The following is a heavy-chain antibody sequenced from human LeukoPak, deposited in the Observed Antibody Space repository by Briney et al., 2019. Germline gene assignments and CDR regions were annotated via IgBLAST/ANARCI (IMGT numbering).Heavy chain of an antibody. CDR1: GLTFSSHW. J-gene: IGHJ4*02. CDR3: AKILVGATSYFDY. Sequence: GGSLRLSCAASGLTFSSHWMHWVRQAPGKGLEWVSAISGSGGSTYYADSVKGRFTISRDNSKNTLYLQMNSLRAEDTAVYYCAKILVGATSYFDYWGQGTLVTVSS. D-gene: IGHD1-26*01. V-gene: IGHV3-23*01. CDR2: ISGSGGST.